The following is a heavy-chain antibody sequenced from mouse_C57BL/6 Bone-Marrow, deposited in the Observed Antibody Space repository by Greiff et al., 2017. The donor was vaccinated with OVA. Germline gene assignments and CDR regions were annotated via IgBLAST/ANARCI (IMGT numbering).Heavy chain of an antibody. CDR2: IYPSDSET. CDR3: ARFGNYLPWAMDY. D-gene: IGHD2-1*01. J-gene: IGHJ4*01. CDR1: GYTFTSYW. V-gene: IGHV1-61*01. Sequence: QVQLQQPGAELVRPGSSVKLSCKASGYTFTSYWMAWVKQRPGQGLEWIGNIYPSDSETHYNQKFKDKATLTVDKSSSTAYMQLSSLTSEDSAVYYCARFGNYLPWAMDYWGQGTSVTVSS.